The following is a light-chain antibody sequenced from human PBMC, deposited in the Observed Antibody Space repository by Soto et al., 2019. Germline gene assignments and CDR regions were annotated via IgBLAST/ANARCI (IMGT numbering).Light chain of an antibody. Sequence: QSALTQPPSASGSPGQSVTISCAGSNSDIGASNSVSWYQQHPGKAPKLLISEVTKRPSGVPDRFSGSKSGNTASLTVSGLQAEDEADYYCGSKAGSNKHVVFGGGIKLTVL. CDR1: NSDIGASNS. CDR2: EVT. J-gene: IGLJ2*01. CDR3: GSKAGSNKHVV. V-gene: IGLV2-8*01.